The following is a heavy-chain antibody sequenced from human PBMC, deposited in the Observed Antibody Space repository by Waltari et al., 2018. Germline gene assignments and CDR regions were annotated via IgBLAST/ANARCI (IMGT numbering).Heavy chain of an antibody. Sequence: QVQLQESGPGLVKPSATLSPTCSIFDGPLSSYYWTWIRQPPGKGREWIGYVHYSGRTNYNPSLKSRVTISVDTSKNQFSLNLNSVTAADAAVYYCARDHRYCSGVSCFSDAFDIWGQGTMVTVSS. J-gene: IGHJ3*02. CDR2: VHYSGRT. CDR1: DGPLSSYY. D-gene: IGHD2-15*01. CDR3: ARDHRYCSGVSCFSDAFDI. V-gene: IGHV4-59*01.